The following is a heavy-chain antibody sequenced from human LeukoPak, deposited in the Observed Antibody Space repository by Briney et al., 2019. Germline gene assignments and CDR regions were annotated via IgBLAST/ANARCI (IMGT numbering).Heavy chain of an antibody. CDR2: INHSGST. D-gene: IGHD3-3*01. V-gene: IGHV4-34*01. CDR1: GGSFSGYY. J-gene: IGHJ4*02. Sequence: SETLSLTCAVYGGSFSGYYWSWIRQPPGKGLEWIGEINHSGSTNYNPSLKSRVTISVDTSKNQFSLKLSSVTAADTAVYYCARHLTRYYDRGAPFDYWGQGTLVTVSS. CDR3: ARHLTRYYDRGAPFDY.